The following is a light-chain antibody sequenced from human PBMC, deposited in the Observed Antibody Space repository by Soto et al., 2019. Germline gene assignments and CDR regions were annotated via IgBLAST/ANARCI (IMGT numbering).Light chain of an antibody. CDR3: HQFSSWPQT. CDR1: QSISSD. J-gene: IGKJ1*01. V-gene: IGKV3-11*01. CDR2: DAS. Sequence: IVLTQSPATLSLSPGERATLSCRASQSISSDLAWYQQIPGQAPRLLIYDASITATGIPARFSGSGSGTDFTLTISSLEPQDFAVYYCHQFSSWPQTFGQGTKVEVK.